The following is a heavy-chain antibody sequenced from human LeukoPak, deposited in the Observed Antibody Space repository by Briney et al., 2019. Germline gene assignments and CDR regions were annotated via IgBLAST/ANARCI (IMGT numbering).Heavy chain of an antibody. V-gene: IGHV4-59*11. CDR2: ISYNGST. CDR3: ARDSYYGSASSHLDY. CDR1: GDSISSHY. J-gene: IGHJ4*02. Sequence: PSETLSLTCTVSGDSISSHYWSWIRRSPGMGLEGIGYISYNGSTSYNPSLRSRVTISGDTSKNHFSLKLSSVTAADTALYYCARDSYYGSASSHLDYWGQGTLVTVSP. D-gene: IGHD3-10*01.